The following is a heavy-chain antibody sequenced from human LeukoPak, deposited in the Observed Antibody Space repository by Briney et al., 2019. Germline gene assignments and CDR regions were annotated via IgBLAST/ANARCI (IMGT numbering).Heavy chain of an antibody. Sequence: GGSLRLSCAASGFTFRNYWMSWVRQAPGKGLEWVANIKQDGSEKYYVNSVKGRFTISRDNARNSLFLQMNSLRAEDTAVYYCGRHGGAFDIWGQGTMVTVSS. CDR3: GRHGGAFDI. CDR1: GFTFRNYW. V-gene: IGHV3-7*01. CDR2: IKQDGSEK. D-gene: IGHD3-3*01. J-gene: IGHJ3*02.